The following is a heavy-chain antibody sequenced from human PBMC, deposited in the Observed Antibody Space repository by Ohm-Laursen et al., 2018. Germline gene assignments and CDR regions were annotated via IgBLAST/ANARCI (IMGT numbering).Heavy chain of an antibody. Sequence: SETLSLTCTVSGGSISNYYWSWIRQPAGKGLEWIGRMYTSGSTNYNPSLKSRVTMSLDTSKNQFSLKLTSVTAADTAVYYCARTHMRSYDYYGMDVWGQGTTVTVSS. CDR3: ARTHMRSYDYYGMDV. J-gene: IGHJ6*02. CDR2: MYTSGST. V-gene: IGHV4-4*07. CDR1: GGSISNYY. D-gene: IGHD2-21*01.